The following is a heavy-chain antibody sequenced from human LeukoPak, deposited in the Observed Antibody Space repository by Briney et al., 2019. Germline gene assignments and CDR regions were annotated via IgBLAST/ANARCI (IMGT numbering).Heavy chain of an antibody. J-gene: IGHJ4*02. D-gene: IGHD4-23*01. CDR2: IYPGDSDT. Sequence: GESLKISCKGSGYSFTTYWIGWVRQMPGKGLEWMGIIYPGDSDTRYSPSFQGQVTISADKSITTAYLQWSSLRASDTAMYYCARLYGGDSRQGCFDYWGQGTLVTVSS. CDR3: ARLYGGDSRQGCFDY. V-gene: IGHV5-51*01. CDR1: GYSFTTYW.